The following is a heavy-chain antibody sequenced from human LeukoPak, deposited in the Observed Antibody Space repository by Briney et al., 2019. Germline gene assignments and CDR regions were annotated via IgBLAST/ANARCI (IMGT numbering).Heavy chain of an antibody. J-gene: IGHJ6*02. CDR3: ARGGQLGFYYYYGMDV. CDR1: GVSISSGSYN. D-gene: IGHD6-6*01. V-gene: IGHV4-61*02. CDR2: IYTSGST. Sequence: KPSETLSLTCTVSGVSISSGSYNWGWIRQPAGKGREWIVRIYTSGSTNYNPSLKSLVTISVDTSKNQFSLKLSSVTAADTAVYYCARGGQLGFYYYYGMDVWGQGTTVTVSS.